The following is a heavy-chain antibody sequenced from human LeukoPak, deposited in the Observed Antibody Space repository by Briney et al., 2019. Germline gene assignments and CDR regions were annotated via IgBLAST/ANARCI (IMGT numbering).Heavy chain of an antibody. V-gene: IGHV3-7*01. D-gene: IGHD3-10*01. CDR3: ARIYYFGDNNWRYFDN. J-gene: IGHJ4*02. CDR2: IDPDGSEK. Sequence: GGSLRLSCAASGFTFNSFWMSWVRQAPGKGLEWVANIDPDGSEKQYGDSVKGRFTTSRDNAKNSLYLQMNSLRAEDTAIYYCARIYYFGDNNWRYFDNWGQGALVTVSS. CDR1: GFTFNSFW.